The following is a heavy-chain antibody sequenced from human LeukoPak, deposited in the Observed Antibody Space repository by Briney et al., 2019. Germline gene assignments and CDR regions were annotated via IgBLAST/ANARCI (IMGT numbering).Heavy chain of an antibody. J-gene: IGHJ5*02. V-gene: IGHV1-8*01. CDR1: GYTFTSYD. CDR2: MNPNSGNT. CDR3: ARGLEAWFDP. Sequence: GASVKVSCKASGYTFTSYDINWVRQATGQGLEWMGWMNPNSGNTGYAQRSQGRVTMTRNTSISTAYMELSSLRSEDTAVYYCARGLEAWFDPWGQGTLVTVSS. D-gene: IGHD3-3*01.